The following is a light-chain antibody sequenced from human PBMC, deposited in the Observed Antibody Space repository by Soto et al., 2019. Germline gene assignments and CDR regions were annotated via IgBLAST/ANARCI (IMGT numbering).Light chain of an antibody. CDR2: GAS. Sequence: EIVLTQSPATLSLSPGDRATISCRASQSVGSDLAWYYQKPGQAPRLLIYGASTRATGIPARFGGSGPGTEFTLTINSLQSEDFAVYFCQQYKDWPTTFGQGTKVDIK. J-gene: IGKJ1*01. V-gene: IGKV3-15*01. CDR1: QSVGSD. CDR3: QQYKDWPTT.